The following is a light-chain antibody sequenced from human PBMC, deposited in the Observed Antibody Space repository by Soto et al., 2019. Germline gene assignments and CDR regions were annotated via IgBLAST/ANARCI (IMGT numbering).Light chain of an antibody. V-gene: IGKV3-15*01. CDR3: QQYQNWPLIT. CDR1: QSVNSN. Sequence: ETVMTQSPATLSVSPGERATLSCRASQSVNSNLAWYQQKLGQAPRVLIYGASTRATGIPDRFSGSGSGTEFILTISSLQSEDFADYYCQQYQNWPLITFGQGTRLEIK. CDR2: GAS. J-gene: IGKJ5*01.